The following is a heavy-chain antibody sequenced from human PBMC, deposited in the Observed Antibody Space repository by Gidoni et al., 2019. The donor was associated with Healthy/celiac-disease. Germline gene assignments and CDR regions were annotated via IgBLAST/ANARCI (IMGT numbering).Heavy chain of an antibody. V-gene: IGHV4-34*01. CDR2: INHSGST. D-gene: IGHD2-15*01. CDR3: AVRGNCSGGSCRWFDP. Sequence: VQLQQWGAGLLKPSEPLSLPCAVYGVSFSGYYWSWIRQPPGKGLEWIVEINHSGSTNYNPSLKSRVTISVDTSKNQFSLKLSSVTAADTAVYYCAVRGNCSGGSCRWFDPWGQGTLVTVSS. CDR1: GVSFSGYY. J-gene: IGHJ5*02.